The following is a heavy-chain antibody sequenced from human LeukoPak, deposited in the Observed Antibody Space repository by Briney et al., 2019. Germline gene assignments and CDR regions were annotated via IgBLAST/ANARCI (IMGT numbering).Heavy chain of an antibody. CDR1: GFSFSDYY. CDR3: ATDGAGFDT. Sequence: GGSLRLSCAASGFSFSDYYMHWVRQAPGKGLEWVSAISSSSTYIYYADSVRGRFTISRDNAKKSLYLEMNNLRAEDTAVYYCATDGAGFDTWGQGVLVTVSS. J-gene: IGHJ5*02. CDR2: ISSSSTYI. V-gene: IGHV3-21*04.